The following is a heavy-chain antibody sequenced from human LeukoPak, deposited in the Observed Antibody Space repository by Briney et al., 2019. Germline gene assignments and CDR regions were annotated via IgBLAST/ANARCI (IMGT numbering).Heavy chain of an antibody. J-gene: IGHJ4*02. Sequence: GESLKISCKGSGYSFTNYWIGWVRQMPGKGLEWMGIIYPGDSDTKYSPSFQGQVTISADKSISTAYLQWSSLTASDTAMYYCATLRSGYYYDYFDYWGQGTLVTVSS. CDR3: ATLRSGYYYDYFDY. CDR1: GYSFTNYW. CDR2: IYPGDSDT. D-gene: IGHD3-22*01. V-gene: IGHV5-51*01.